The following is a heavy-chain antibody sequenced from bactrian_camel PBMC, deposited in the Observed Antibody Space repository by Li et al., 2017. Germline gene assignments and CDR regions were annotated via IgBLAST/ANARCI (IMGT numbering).Heavy chain of an antibody. V-gene: IGHV3S31*01. CDR1: GWTSGDYC. CDR2: ISAGGHLT. Sequence: VQLVESGGGSVQAGGSLRLSCVASGWTSGDYCMAWFRQVPGKEREGVAAISAGGHLTYYADSVKGRFTISQDKAKNTMYLVMNSLKPEDSAMYYCAAGAAWNYDLSWSRSDRYKYWGQGTQVTVS. D-gene: IGHD1*01. J-gene: IGHJ4*01. CDR3: AAGAAWNYDLSWSRSDRYKY.